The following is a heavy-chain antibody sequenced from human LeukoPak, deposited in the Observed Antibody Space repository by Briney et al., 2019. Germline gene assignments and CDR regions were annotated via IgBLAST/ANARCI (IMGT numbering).Heavy chain of an antibody. CDR1: GYTFTGYY. V-gene: IGHV1-2*02. J-gene: IGHJ6*02. Sequence: ASVKVSCKASGYTFTGYYMHWVRQAPGQGLEWMGWINPNSGGTNYAQKFQGRVTMTRDTSISTAYMELSGLRSDDTAMYYCARSSGYYYYYGMDVWGRGTTVTVSS. CDR2: INPNSGGT. CDR3: ARSSGYYYYYGMDV. D-gene: IGHD3-22*01.